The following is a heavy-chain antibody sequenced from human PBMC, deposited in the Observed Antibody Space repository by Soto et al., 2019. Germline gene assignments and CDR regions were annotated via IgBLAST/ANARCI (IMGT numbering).Heavy chain of an antibody. J-gene: IGHJ6*02. Sequence: SETLSLTCAVSGGSISSGGYSWSWIRQPPGKGLEWIGYIYHSGSTYYNPSLKSRVTISVDRSKNQFSLKLSSVTAADTAVYYCASGASTYYYSAGMDVWGQGTTVTAP. CDR1: GGSISSGGYS. V-gene: IGHV4-30-2*01. CDR3: ASGASTYYYSAGMDV. CDR2: IYHSGST. D-gene: IGHD3-10*01.